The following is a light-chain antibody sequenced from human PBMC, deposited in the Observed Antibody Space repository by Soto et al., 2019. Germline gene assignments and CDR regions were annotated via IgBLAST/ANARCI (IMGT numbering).Light chain of an antibody. CDR1: SSDVGGYNY. Sequence: QSALTQPASVSGSPGESITISFTGTSSDVGGYNYVSWYQQHPGKAPKLMIYDVSNRPSGVSNRFSGSKSGNTASLTISGLQAEDEADYYCSSYTSSSLFRRVFGTGTKLTVL. CDR3: SSYTSSSLFRRV. V-gene: IGLV2-14*01. J-gene: IGLJ1*01. CDR2: DVS.